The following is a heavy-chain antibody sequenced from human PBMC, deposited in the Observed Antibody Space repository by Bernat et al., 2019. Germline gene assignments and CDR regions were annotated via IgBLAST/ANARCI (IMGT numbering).Heavy chain of an antibody. CDR3: ARHGSLKVVAVN. V-gene: IGHV4-39*01. D-gene: IGHD2-15*01. Sequence: QLQLQESGPGLVKPSETLSLTCTVSGGSISSGSYYWGWIRQPPGKGLEWIGSIYYSGSTYDNPSFKSQGTISIDTSKNQFSLKLSSVTAADTAVYYCARHGSLKVVAVNWGQGTLVTVSS. CDR1: GGSISSGSYY. J-gene: IGHJ4*02. CDR2: IYYSGST.